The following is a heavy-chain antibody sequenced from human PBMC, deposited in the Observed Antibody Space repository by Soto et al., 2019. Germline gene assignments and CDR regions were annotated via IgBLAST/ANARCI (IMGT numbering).Heavy chain of an antibody. CDR3: ARDLAAYYYYYGMDV. Sequence: GESLKISCAASGFTFSSYWMSWVRQAPGKGLEWVANIKQDGSEKYYVDSVKGRFTISRDNAKNSLYLQMNSLRAEDTAVYYCARDLAAYYYYYGMDVWGQGTTVTVSS. CDR2: IKQDGSEK. CDR1: GFTFSSYW. V-gene: IGHV3-7*01. J-gene: IGHJ6*02. D-gene: IGHD6-13*01.